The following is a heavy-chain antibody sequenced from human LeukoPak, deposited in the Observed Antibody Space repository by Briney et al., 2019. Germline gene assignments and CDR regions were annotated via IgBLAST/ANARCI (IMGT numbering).Heavy chain of an antibody. CDR2: INAGNGST. V-gene: IGHV1-3*01. Sequence: ASVKVSCKASGYTFTSYAMHWVRQAPGQRLEWMGWINAGNGSTKYSQKFQGRVTITRDTSASTAYMELSSLRSEDTAVHYCARDGLYGSGSYPLDYWGQGTLVTVSS. J-gene: IGHJ4*02. CDR1: GYTFTSYA. CDR3: ARDGLYGSGSYPLDY. D-gene: IGHD3-10*01.